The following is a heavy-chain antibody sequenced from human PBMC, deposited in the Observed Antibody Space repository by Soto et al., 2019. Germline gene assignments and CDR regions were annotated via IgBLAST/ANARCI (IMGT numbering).Heavy chain of an antibody. V-gene: IGHV1-69*08. Sequence: QVQLVQSGAEVKKPGSSVKVSCKASGGTFSSYTISWVRQAPGQGLEWMGRIIPILGIANYAQKFQGRVTITEDKSTSTAYMELSSLRSEDTAVYYWAREVRGRGSGDYYYYMDVWGKGTTVTVSS. CDR2: IIPILGIA. CDR3: AREVRGRGSGDYYYYMDV. J-gene: IGHJ6*03. CDR1: GGTFSSYT. D-gene: IGHD3-10*01.